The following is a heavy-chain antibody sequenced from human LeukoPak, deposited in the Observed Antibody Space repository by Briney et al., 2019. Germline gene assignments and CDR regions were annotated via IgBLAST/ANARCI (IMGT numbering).Heavy chain of an antibody. D-gene: IGHD3-9*01. CDR2: ISTYTGNT. Sequence: ASVKVSCKASGYTFTNYGISWVRQAPGRGLEWMGWISTYTGNTNYAQRLQGRVTMTTDTSTTTAYMELRSLRSDDTAVYYCARDSLRYFDWFSHDAFNIWGQGTMVTVSS. V-gene: IGHV1-18*04. CDR3: ARDSLRYFDWFSHDAFNI. CDR1: GYTFTNYG. J-gene: IGHJ3*02.